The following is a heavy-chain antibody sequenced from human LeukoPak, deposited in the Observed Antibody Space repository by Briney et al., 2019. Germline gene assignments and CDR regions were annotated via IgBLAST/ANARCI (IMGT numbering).Heavy chain of an antibody. CDR1: GFTVTNNF. D-gene: IGHD2/OR15-2a*01. Sequence: GGSLRLSCAASGFTVTNNFMHWVRQAPGKGLEWVSVIYTGGDTCYADFVKGRFTISRDNSSNTLYLQMNSLSAEDTAVYYCAKRGSNYWYFDLWGRGTLVTVSS. CDR3: AKRGSNYWYFDL. V-gene: IGHV3-53*01. J-gene: IGHJ2*01. CDR2: IYTGGDT.